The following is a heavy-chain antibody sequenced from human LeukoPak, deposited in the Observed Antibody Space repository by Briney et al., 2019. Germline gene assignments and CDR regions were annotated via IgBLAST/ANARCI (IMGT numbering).Heavy chain of an antibody. CDR3: ARQGRGSSSYMEEFDY. V-gene: IGHV4-30-2*03. J-gene: IGHJ4*02. Sequence: SETLSLTCAVSGGSISSGGYSWSWIRQPPGKGLEWIGYIYHSGSTYYNPSLKSRVTISVDTSKNQFSLKLSSVTAADTAVYYRARQGRGSSSYMEEFDYWGQGTLVTVSS. CDR1: GGSISSGGYS. CDR2: IYHSGST. D-gene: IGHD6-13*01.